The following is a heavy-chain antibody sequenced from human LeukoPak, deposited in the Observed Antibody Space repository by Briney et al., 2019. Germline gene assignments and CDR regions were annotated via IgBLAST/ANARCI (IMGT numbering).Heavy chain of an antibody. V-gene: IGHV3-23*01. J-gene: IGHJ4*02. Sequence: PGGSLRLSCVGAGFTFSNYAMTRVRQAPGKELGWVSGISGSGDRTYYADSVKGRFTISRDNSKNTLYLQMNSLTDDDSAVYYCAKDRIPVAGRQDIWDYWGQGTLVTVSS. CDR3: AKDRIPVAGRQDIWDY. CDR1: GFTFSNYA. D-gene: IGHD6-19*01. CDR2: ISGSGDRT.